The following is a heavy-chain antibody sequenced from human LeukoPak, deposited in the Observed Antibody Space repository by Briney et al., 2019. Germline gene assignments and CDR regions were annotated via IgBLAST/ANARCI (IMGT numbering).Heavy chain of an antibody. CDR3: ARAPYDIVTGYYYYMDV. CDR1: GGSIRSDSYY. J-gene: IGHJ6*03. CDR2: IYTSGST. V-gene: IGHV4-61*02. Sequence: SQTLSLPCTVSGGSIRSDSYYWSWIRQPAGKGLEWIGRIYTSGSTKNNPSLKSRVTISADTSKNQFSLKLSSVTAADTAVYFCARAPYDIVTGYYYYMDVWGKGTTVTVSS. D-gene: IGHD3-9*01.